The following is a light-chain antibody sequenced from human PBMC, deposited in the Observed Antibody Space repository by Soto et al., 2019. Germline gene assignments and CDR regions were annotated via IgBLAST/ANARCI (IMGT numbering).Light chain of an antibody. Sequence: EVVLTQSPATLSLSPGEGATLSCRASHSIGNYLAWYQQKPGQAPRLLIYATSNRAIGIPARFSGSGSGTDFTLTISSLEPEDFAVYYCQQRSSWPFTFGPGTKVDIK. CDR3: QQRSSWPFT. CDR2: ATS. V-gene: IGKV3-11*01. CDR1: HSIGNY. J-gene: IGKJ3*01.